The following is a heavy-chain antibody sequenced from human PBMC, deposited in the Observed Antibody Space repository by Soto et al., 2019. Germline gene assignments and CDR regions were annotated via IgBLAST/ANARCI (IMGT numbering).Heavy chain of an antibody. CDR3: ARTPQYSSSSLQWWFDP. V-gene: IGHV2-26*01. CDR1: GFSLSNARMG. Sequence: SGPTLVNPTETLTLTCTVSGFSLSNARMGVSWIRQPPGKALEWLAHIFSNDEKSYSTSLKSRLTISKDTSKSQVVLTMTNMDPVDTATYYCARTPQYSSSSLQWWFDPWGQGTLVTVSS. J-gene: IGHJ5*02. D-gene: IGHD6-6*01. CDR2: IFSNDEK.